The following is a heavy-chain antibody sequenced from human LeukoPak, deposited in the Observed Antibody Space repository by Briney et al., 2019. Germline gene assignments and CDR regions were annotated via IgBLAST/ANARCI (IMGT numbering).Heavy chain of an antibody. J-gene: IGHJ4*02. D-gene: IGHD2-2*01. CDR3: ASLVPAVFDY. CDR2: INPNSAGT. V-gene: IGHV1-2*02. Sequence: LESMGSINPNSAGTNYAQKFQGRVTMTRDTSISTAYMELSRLRSDDTAVYYCASLVPAVFDYWGQGTLVTVSS.